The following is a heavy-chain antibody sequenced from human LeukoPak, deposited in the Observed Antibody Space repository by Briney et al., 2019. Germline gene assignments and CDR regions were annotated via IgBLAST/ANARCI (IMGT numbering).Heavy chain of an antibody. D-gene: IGHD3-22*01. CDR3: ARDGYYDSSGYSIDAFDI. Sequence: GASVKVSCKASGGTFSSYAISWVRQAPGQGLEWMGWISAYNGNTNYAQKLQGRVTMTTDTSTSTAYMELRSLRSDDTAVYYCARDGYYDSSGYSIDAFDIWGQGTMVTVSS. CDR1: GGTFSSYA. J-gene: IGHJ3*02. CDR2: ISAYNGNT. V-gene: IGHV1-18*01.